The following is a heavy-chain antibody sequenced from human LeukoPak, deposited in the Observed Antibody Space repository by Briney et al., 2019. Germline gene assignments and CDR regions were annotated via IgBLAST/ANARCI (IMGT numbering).Heavy chain of an antibody. D-gene: IGHD2/OR15-2a*01. Sequence: PSETLSLTCTVSGYSISSGYYWGWIRQPPGKGLEWIGSIYHSGSTYYNPSLKSRVTISVDTSKNQFSLKLSSVTAADTAVYYCARTNIGVDPWGQGTLVTVSS. V-gene: IGHV4-38-2*02. J-gene: IGHJ5*02. CDR1: GYSISSGYY. CDR3: ARTNIGVDP. CDR2: IYHSGST.